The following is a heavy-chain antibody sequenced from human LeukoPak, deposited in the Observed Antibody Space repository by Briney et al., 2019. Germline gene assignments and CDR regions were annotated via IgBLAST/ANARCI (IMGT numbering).Heavy chain of an antibody. CDR1: GGTFSSYA. V-gene: IGHV1-69*06. Sequence: SVKVSCKASGGTFSSYAISWVRQAPGQGLEWMGGIIPIFGTANYAQKFQGRVTITADKSTSTAYMELSSLRSEDTAVYYCASTFSDTAMVTWYYYMGVWGKGTTVTVS. CDR2: IIPIFGTA. D-gene: IGHD5-18*01. J-gene: IGHJ6*03. CDR3: ASTFSDTAMVTWYYYMGV.